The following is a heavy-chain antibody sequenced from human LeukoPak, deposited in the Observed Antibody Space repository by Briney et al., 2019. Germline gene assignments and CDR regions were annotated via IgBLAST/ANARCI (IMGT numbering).Heavy chain of an antibody. CDR1: GYTFTSYD. D-gene: IGHD6-13*01. Sequence: ASVKVSCKASGYTFTSYDINWVRQATGQGLEWMGWMNPNSGNTGYAQKFQGRVTMTRNTSISTAYMELSSLRSEDTAVYYCAKVPQWSSFRFFDYWGQGTLVTVSS. J-gene: IGHJ4*02. CDR2: MNPNSGNT. V-gene: IGHV1-8*01. CDR3: AKVPQWSSFRFFDY.